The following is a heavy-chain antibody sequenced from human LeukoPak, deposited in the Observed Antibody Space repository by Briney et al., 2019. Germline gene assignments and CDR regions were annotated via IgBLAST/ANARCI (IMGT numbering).Heavy chain of an antibody. D-gene: IGHD1-26*01. J-gene: IGHJ4*02. CDR3: ARVWGEVGATNY. CDR1: GGSFSGYY. Sequence: SETLSLTCAVYGGSFSGYYWSWIRQPPGKGLEWIGEINHSGSTNYNPSLKSRVTISVDTSKNQFSLKLSSVTAADTAVYYCARVWGEVGATNYWGQGTLVTVSS. V-gene: IGHV4-34*01. CDR2: INHSGST.